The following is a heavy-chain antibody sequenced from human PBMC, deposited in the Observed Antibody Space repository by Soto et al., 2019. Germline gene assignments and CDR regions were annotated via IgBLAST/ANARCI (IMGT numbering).Heavy chain of an antibody. D-gene: IGHD6-19*01. CDR3: AGGYSSGFVGNWFDP. CDR2: IYYSGST. V-gene: IGHV4-31*03. J-gene: IGHJ5*02. CDR1: GGSISSGGSY. Sequence: QVQLQESGPGLVKPSQTLSLTCTVSGGSISSGGSYWSWIRQYPGKGLEWIGYIYYSGSTDYNPSLKSRVTISVDTSKNHFSLKLSSVTAADTAVYYCAGGYSSGFVGNWFDPWGQGTLVTVSS.